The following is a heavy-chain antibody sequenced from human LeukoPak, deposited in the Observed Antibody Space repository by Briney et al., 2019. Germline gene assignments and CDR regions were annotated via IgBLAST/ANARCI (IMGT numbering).Heavy chain of an antibody. V-gene: IGHV4-34*01. CDR1: GGSFSGYY. CDR2: INHSGST. Sequence: PSETLSLTCAVYGGSFSGYYWSWIRQPPGKGLEWIGEINHSGSTNYNPSLKSRVTISVDTSKNQFSLKLSSVTAADTAVHYCARSAAHQPLDYWGQGTLVTVSS. J-gene: IGHJ4*02. D-gene: IGHD6-13*01. CDR3: ARSAAHQPLDY.